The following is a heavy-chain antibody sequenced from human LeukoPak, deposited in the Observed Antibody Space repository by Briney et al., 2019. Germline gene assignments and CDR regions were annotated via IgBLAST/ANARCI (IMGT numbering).Heavy chain of an antibody. CDR2: IYYSGST. V-gene: IGHV4-38-2*02. J-gene: IGHJ6*03. Sequence: SETLSLTCTVSGYSISSGYYWGWIRQPPGKGLEWIGTIYYSGSTYYNPSLKSRITISVDTSKNQFSLKLSSVTAADTAVYYCARDRGYYYYMDVWGKGTTVTVSS. CDR3: ARDRGYYYYMDV. CDR1: GYSISSGYY.